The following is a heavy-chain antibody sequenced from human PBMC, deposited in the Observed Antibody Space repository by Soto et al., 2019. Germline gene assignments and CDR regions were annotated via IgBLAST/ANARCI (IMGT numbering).Heavy chain of an antibody. D-gene: IGHD3-22*01. J-gene: IGHJ6*02. CDR1: GYSFTSYW. V-gene: IGHV5-51*01. Sequence: PGESLKISCKGSGYSFTSYWIGWVRQMPGKGLEWMGIIYPGDSDTRYSPSFQGQVTISADKSISTAYLQWSSLKASDTAMYYCARTIFYDSSGYYYYYYSMDVWGQGTSVTVSS. CDR3: ARTIFYDSSGYYYYYYSMDV. CDR2: IYPGDSDT.